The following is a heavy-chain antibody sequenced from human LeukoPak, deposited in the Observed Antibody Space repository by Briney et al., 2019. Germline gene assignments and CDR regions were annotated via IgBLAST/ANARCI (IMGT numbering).Heavy chain of an antibody. V-gene: IGHV4-34*01. CDR1: GGSFSDYY. CDR2: INHSGST. J-gene: IGHJ3*02. D-gene: IGHD6-13*01. Sequence: SETLSLTCAVYGGSFSDYYWSWIRQPPGKGLEWIGEINHSGSTNYNPSLKSRVTISVDTSKNQFSLKLSSVTAADTAVYYCARGSWYFGRGAFDIWGQGTMVTVSS. CDR3: ARGSWYFGRGAFDI.